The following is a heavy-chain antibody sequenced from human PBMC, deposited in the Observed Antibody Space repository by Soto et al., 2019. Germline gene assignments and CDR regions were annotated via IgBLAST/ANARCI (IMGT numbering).Heavy chain of an antibody. D-gene: IGHD5-12*01. V-gene: IGHV4-59*08. CDR3: ARRGGFVWFDP. CDR1: GGSISSYY. J-gene: IGHJ5*02. CDR2: IYYSGST. Sequence: SETLSLTCTVSGGSISSYYWSWIRQPPGKGLEWIGYIYYSGSTYYNPSLKSRVTISVDTSKNQFSLKLSSVTAADTAVYYCARRGGFVWFDPWGQGTLVTVSS.